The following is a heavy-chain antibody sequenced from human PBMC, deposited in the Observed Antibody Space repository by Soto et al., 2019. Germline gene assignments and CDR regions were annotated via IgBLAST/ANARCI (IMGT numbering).Heavy chain of an antibody. CDR1: GFTFSSYG. CDR3: ARGNAGTRGDYYDYGMDV. V-gene: IGHV3-33*01. J-gene: IGHJ6*04. D-gene: IGHD1-7*01. Sequence: GESLRLSCAASGFTFSSYGMHWVRQAPGKGLEWVAVIWYDGSNKYYADSVKGRFTISRDNSKNTLYLQMNSLRAEDTAVYYCARGNAGTRGDYYDYGMDVWGKGTTVTVSS. CDR2: IWYDGSNK.